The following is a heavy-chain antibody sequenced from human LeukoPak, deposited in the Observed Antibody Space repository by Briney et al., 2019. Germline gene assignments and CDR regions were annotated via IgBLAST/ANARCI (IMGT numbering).Heavy chain of an antibody. CDR3: ARPLRVTMIRGAAFRASSDFDP. D-gene: IGHD3-10*01. V-gene: IGHV1-2*02. CDR2: TNPNTGGT. Sequence: GASVKVSCKASGYTFSGYYIHWVRQAPGQGLEWMGWTNPNTGGTKYAQKFQDRVTMTRDTSISTAYMELSRLRSDDTAVYYCARPLRVTMIRGAAFRASSDFDPWGQGTLVTVSS. J-gene: IGHJ5*02. CDR1: GYTFSGYY.